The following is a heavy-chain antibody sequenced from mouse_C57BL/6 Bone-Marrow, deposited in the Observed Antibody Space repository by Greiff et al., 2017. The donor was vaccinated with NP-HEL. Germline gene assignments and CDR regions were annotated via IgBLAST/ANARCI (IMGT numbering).Heavy chain of an antibody. CDR2: ISYDGSN. CDR1: GYSITSGYY. V-gene: IGHV3-6*01. CDR3: ARGGYYVPSEGYFDY. D-gene: IGHD1-1*01. J-gene: IGHJ2*01. Sequence: EVKLMESGPGLVKPSQSLSLTCSVTGYSITSGYYWNWIRQFPGNKLEWMGYISYDGSNNYNPSLKNRISITRDTSKNQFFLKLNSVTTEDTATYYCARGGYYVPSEGYFDYWGQGTTLTVSS.